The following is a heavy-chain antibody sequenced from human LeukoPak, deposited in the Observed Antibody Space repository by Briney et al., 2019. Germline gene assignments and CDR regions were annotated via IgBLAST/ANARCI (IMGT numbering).Heavy chain of an antibody. D-gene: IGHD2-15*01. Sequence: SETLSLTCSVSGDSISDYYWSWVRQPPGKGLEWLAYIRYSGNTNYNPSLRSRATISIDTSKNQFSLKLSSVTAADTAMYYCAVLNSYCSGGSCDYYYGMDVWGQGTTVTVSS. CDR2: IRYSGNT. CDR1: GDSISDYY. CDR3: AVLNSYCSGGSCDYYYGMDV. J-gene: IGHJ6*02. V-gene: IGHV4-59*12.